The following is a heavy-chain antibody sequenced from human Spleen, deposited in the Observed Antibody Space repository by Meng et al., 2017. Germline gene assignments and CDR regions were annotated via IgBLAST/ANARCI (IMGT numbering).Heavy chain of an antibody. D-gene: IGHD6-19*01. J-gene: IGHJ5*02. V-gene: IGHV4-4*02. CDR1: GGSIDTTIW. Sequence: QVQLQQSGPGLVQPSGTLSLTCAVSGGSIDTTIWWSWVRQPPGKGLEWIGEVSHSGPTRYNPSLKSRVTVSIDTSRNQFSLWLTSVTAADTAVYYCVRSSAWVRTGFDPWGQGTLVTVSS. CDR3: VRSSAWVRTGFDP. CDR2: VSHSGPT.